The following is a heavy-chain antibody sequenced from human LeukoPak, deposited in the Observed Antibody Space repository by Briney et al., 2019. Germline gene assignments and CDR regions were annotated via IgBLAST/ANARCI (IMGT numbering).Heavy chain of an antibody. CDR1: GFIFSNYA. D-gene: IGHD1-1*01. Sequence: GGSLRLSCAPSGFIFSNYAMSWVRQAPGKGLEWVSDISDIGASTNYVGSVKGRFTISRDNSKNMLYMQMNSLRAEDTALYYCARKGNGPLDIWGQGTMVTVSS. J-gene: IGHJ3*02. V-gene: IGHV3-23*01. CDR3: ARKGNGPLDI. CDR2: ISDIGAST.